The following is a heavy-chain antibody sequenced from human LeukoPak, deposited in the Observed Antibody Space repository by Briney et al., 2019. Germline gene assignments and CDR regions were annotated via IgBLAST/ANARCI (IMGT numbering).Heavy chain of an antibody. J-gene: IGHJ4*02. CDR3: AKDRGYYGSGSYQDY. Sequence: LTGGSLRLSCAASGFTFSSYAMSWVRQAPGKGLEWVSAISGSGGSTYYADSVKGRFTISRDNSKNTLYLQMNSLRAEDTAVYYCAKDRGYYGSGSYQDYWGQGTLVTVSS. V-gene: IGHV3-23*01. CDR2: ISGSGGST. CDR1: GFTFSSYA. D-gene: IGHD3-10*01.